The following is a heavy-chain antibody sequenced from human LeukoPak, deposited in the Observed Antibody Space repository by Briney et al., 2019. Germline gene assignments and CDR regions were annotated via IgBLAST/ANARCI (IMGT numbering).Heavy chain of an antibody. V-gene: IGHV3-30*02. CDR3: AKDRAPGYCSSTSCLYYFDY. J-gene: IGHJ4*02. D-gene: IGHD2-2*03. CDR2: IRYDGSNK. CDR1: GFTFRSYG. Sequence: PGGSLRLSXAASGFTFRSYGMHWVRQAPGKGLEWVAFIRYDGSNKYYADSVKGRFTISRDNSKNTLYLQMNSLRAEDTAVYYCAKDRAPGYCSSTSCLYYFDYWGQGTLVTVSS.